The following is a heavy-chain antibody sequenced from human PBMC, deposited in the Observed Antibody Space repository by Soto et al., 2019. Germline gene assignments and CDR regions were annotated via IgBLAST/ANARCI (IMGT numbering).Heavy chain of an antibody. J-gene: IGHJ6*02. D-gene: IGHD5-18*01. CDR3: ARPAMVFYYYGMDI. CDR1: GFTFSSYG. V-gene: IGHV3-30*03. Sequence: GGSLRLSCAASGFTFSSYGTHWVRQAPGKELEWVAVISYDGSNKYYADSVKGRFTISRDNSKNTLYLQMNSLRAEDTAVYYCARPAMVFYYYGMDIWGQGTTVTVSS. CDR2: ISYDGSNK.